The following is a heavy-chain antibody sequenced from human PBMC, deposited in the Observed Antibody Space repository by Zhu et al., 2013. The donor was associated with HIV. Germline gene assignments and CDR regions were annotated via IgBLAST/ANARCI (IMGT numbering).Heavy chain of an antibody. CDR3: VPDIVVVPAANWASLP. CDR2: IIPIFGTA. V-gene: IGHV1-69*01. Sequence: QVQLVQSGAEVKKPGSSVKVSCKASGGTFSSYAISWVRQAPGQGLEWMGGIIPIFGTANYAQKFQGRVTITADESTSTAYMELSSLRSEDTAVYYCVPDIVVVPAANWASLPWGQGTLVTVSS. J-gene: IGHJ5*02. CDR1: GGTFSSYA. D-gene: IGHD2-2*01.